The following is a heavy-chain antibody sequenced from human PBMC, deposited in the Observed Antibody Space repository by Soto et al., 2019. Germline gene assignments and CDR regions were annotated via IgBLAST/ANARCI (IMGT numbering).Heavy chain of an antibody. CDR3: ATDSRNVGIGYFDS. CDR2: IVSGGST. CDR1: GFKVGSSY. D-gene: IGHD1-26*01. V-gene: IGHV3-53*01. Sequence: GGSLRLSCAASGFKVGSSYVTWVRQAPGEGLEWVSVIVSGGSTHYADSVTGRFTVSRDVSNNTVYLHMSSLRAEDTAVYFCATDSRNVGIGYFDSWGLGALVTVSS. J-gene: IGHJ4*02.